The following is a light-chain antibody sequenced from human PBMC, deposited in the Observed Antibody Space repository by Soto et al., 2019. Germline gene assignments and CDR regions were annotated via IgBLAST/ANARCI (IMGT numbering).Light chain of an antibody. V-gene: IGLV2-14*01. CDR2: AVN. CDR1: ASDVGGYNS. CDR3: NSYTSSRSYV. J-gene: IGLJ1*01. Sequence: SALTQPASVSGSPGQSITISCTGTASDVGGYNSVSWYQQFPGKAPKLMIYAVNNRPSGVSNRFSASKSGNTASLTISGLQAEDEADYYCNSYTSSRSYVFGTGTKLTVL.